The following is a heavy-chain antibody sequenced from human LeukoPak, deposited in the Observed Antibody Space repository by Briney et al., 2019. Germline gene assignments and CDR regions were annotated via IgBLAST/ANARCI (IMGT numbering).Heavy chain of an antibody. D-gene: IGHD3-10*01. V-gene: IGHV3-23*01. CDR2: ISGPGTNT. J-gene: IGHJ6*02. CDR1: GITFSSYA. CDR3: AKDKSRFIGYYYYGMDV. Sequence: PGGSLRLSCAVSGITFSSYALSWVRQAPGKGLEWVSAISGPGTNTFYADSVKGRFTISRDNSKDTLYLQMNSLRVEDTAVYYCAKDKSRFIGYYYYGMDVWGQGTTVTVSS.